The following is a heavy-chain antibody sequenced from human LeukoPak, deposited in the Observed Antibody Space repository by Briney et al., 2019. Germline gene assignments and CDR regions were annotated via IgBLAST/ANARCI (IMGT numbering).Heavy chain of an antibody. CDR2: IYSSGST. CDR3: ARGGAAAGAFDY. J-gene: IGHJ4*02. D-gene: IGHD6-13*01. CDR1: GGSISIYY. V-gene: IGHV4-4*07. Sequence: SETLSLTCTVSGGSISIYYWNWIRQPAGKGLEWIGRIYSSGSTNYNPSLKSRVTLSVDTSKNQFSLKLSPVTAADTAVYYCARGGAAAGAFDYWGQGTLVPVSS.